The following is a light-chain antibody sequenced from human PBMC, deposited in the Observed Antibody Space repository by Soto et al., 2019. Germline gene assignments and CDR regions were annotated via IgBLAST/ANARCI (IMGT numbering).Light chain of an antibody. CDR3: QQRSNWRT. J-gene: IGKJ2*01. V-gene: IGKV3-11*01. CDR2: DAS. Sequence: EIVLTQSPATLSLSPGERATLSCRASQSVSTYLAWYHQKPGQAPRLLIYDASNRATGIPARCSGSGSGPDFTLTISSLEPEDFAVYYCQQRSNWRTFGQGTKLQIK. CDR1: QSVSTY.